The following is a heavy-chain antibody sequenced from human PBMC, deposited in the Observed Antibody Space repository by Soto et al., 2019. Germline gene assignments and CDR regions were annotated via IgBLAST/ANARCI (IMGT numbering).Heavy chain of an antibody. Sequence: TLSLTCTIPCTPIFSSIYYWGWIRQPPGKGLVWIGSIYYSGSTYYNPSLKSRVTISVDTSKNQFSLKLSSVTAADTAVYYCALQTHAYSSSWY. CDR2: IYYSGST. CDR3: ALQTHAYSSSWY. D-gene: IGHD6-13*01. J-gene: IGHJ2*01. CDR1: CTPIFSSIYY. V-gene: IGHV4-39*01.